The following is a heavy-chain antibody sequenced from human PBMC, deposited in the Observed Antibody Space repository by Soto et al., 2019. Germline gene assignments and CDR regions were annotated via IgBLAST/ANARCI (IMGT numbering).Heavy chain of an antibody. J-gene: IGHJ5*02. Sequence: GGSLRLSCAASGFTFSSYWMSWVRQAPGKGLEWVANIKQDGSEKYYVDSVKGRFTISRDNAKNSLYLQMNSLRAEDTAVYYCARDSRVVVPAANWFDPWGQGTLVTVSS. CDR1: GFTFSSYW. V-gene: IGHV3-7*01. D-gene: IGHD2-2*01. CDR3: ARDSRVVVPAANWFDP. CDR2: IKQDGSEK.